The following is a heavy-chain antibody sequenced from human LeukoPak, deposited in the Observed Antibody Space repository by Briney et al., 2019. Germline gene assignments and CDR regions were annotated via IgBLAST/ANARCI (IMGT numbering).Heavy chain of an antibody. CDR2: INPNSGGT. CDR1: GYTFSGYY. D-gene: IGHD3-22*01. V-gene: IGHV1-2*02. J-gene: IGHJ4*02. Sequence: ASVKVSCKASGYTFSGYYMHWVRQAPGQGLEWMGWINPNSGGTNYAQKFQGRVTMTRDTSISTAYMELSSLRSEDTAVYYCARGGYDSSGYYSDYWGQGTLVTVSS. CDR3: ARGGYDSSGYYSDY.